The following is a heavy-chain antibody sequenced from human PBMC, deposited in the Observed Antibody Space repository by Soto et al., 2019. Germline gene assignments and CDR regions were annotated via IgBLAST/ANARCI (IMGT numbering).Heavy chain of an antibody. CDR2: IYPGDSDT. Sequence: PGESLKISCKGSGYSFTSYWISWVRQMPGKGLEWMGTIYPGDSDTRYSPSFQGQVTFSVDKSINTAYLHWTSLKASDTAIYYCAIQHPLDSSAWYNWGQGTLVTVS. CDR3: AIQHPLDSSAWYN. J-gene: IGHJ4*02. CDR1: GYSFTSYW. V-gene: IGHV5-51*01. D-gene: IGHD6-19*01.